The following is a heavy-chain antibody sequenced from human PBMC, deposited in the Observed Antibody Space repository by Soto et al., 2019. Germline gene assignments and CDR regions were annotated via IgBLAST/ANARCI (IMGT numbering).Heavy chain of an antibody. D-gene: IGHD1-26*01. CDR3: AKVFGSNYDY. J-gene: IGHJ4*02. CDR1: GFTFSSYG. Sequence: QPGGSLRLSCAASGFTFSSYGMHWVRQAPGKGLEWVAVTSYDGSNKYYADSVKGRFTISRDNSKNTLYLQMNSLRAEDTAVYYCAKVFGSNYDYWGQGTLVTVSS. CDR2: TSYDGSNK. V-gene: IGHV3-30*18.